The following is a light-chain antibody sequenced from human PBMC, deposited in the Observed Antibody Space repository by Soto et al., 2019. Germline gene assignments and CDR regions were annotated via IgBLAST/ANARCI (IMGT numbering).Light chain of an antibody. CDR3: QRRSNWPGT. V-gene: IGKV3-11*01. CDR1: QSVSRY. CDR2: DAS. J-gene: IGKJ1*01. Sequence: ETVLTQSPVTLSLSPGEGATLSCRASQSVSRYLAWYQQKPGAAPRLLIYDASNRATGIPARFSGSGSGTDFTLTISSLEPEDFAVYYCQRRSNWPGTFGQGTKVDIK.